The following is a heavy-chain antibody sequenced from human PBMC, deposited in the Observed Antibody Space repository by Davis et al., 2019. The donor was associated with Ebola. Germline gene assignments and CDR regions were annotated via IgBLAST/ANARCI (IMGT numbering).Heavy chain of an antibody. J-gene: IGHJ4*02. Sequence: MPSETLSLTCTVSGGSISSGGYYWSWIRQHPGKGLEWIGYIYYSGSTYYNPSLKSRVTISVDTSKNQFSLKLSSVTAADTAVYYCARGRQWLVPYFDYWGQGTLVTVSS. V-gene: IGHV4-31*03. CDR2: IYYSGST. CDR3: ARGRQWLVPYFDY. CDR1: GGSISSGGYY. D-gene: IGHD6-19*01.